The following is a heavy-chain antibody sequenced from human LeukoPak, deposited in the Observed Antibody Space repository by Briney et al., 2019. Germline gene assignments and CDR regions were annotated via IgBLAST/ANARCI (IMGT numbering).Heavy chain of an antibody. CDR1: GGSISRGGYY. D-gene: IGHD2/OR15-2a*01. CDR3: ARGPRGSRDFPFAY. V-gene: IGHV4-31*03. Sequence: SETLSLTCTVSGGSISRGGYYWSWLRQHPGRGVEWIGYIYYSGSTYYNPSLKRRVTISVDTSKNQFSLKLSSVTAADTAVYYCARGPRGSRDFPFAYWGQGTLVTVSS. J-gene: IGHJ4*02. CDR2: IYYSGST.